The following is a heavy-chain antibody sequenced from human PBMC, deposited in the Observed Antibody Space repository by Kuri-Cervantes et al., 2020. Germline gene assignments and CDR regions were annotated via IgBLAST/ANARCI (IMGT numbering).Heavy chain of an antibody. Sequence: GGSLRLSCTVSGGSVSSDSYYWSWIRQPPGKGLEWVAVIWYDGSNKYYADSVKGRFTISRDNSKNTLYLQMNSLRAEDTAVYYCARSTSGYDDDAFDIWGQGTMVTVSS. V-gene: IGHV3-33*08. CDR3: ARSTSGYDDDAFDI. J-gene: IGHJ3*02. CDR2: IWYDGSNK. CDR1: GGSVSSDSYY. D-gene: IGHD5-12*01.